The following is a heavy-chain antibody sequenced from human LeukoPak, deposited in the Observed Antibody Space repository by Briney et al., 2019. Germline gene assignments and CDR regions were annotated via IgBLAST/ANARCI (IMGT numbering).Heavy chain of an antibody. Sequence: GGSLRLSCEGSGFTFSNYWMTWVRQAPEKGLEWVANIKPSGSEKYYMDSVKGRFTISRDNAKNSLYLQMSSLRADDTAVYYCARDRLLYYYDSGPTGHFQHWGQGTLVTV. J-gene: IGHJ1*01. D-gene: IGHD3-22*01. CDR1: GFTFSNYW. V-gene: IGHV3-7*01. CDR2: IKPSGSEK. CDR3: ARDRLLYYYDSGPTGHFQH.